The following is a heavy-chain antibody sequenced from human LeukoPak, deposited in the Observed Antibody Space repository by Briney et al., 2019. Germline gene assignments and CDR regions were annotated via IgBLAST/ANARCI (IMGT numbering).Heavy chain of an antibody. CDR1: GGSFSGYY. D-gene: IGHD5/OR15-5a*01. J-gene: IGHJ4*02. V-gene: IGHV4-34*01. CDR2: INRGGDT. Sequence: PSETLSLTCAVYGGSFSGYYWTWIRQPPGKGLEWIGEINRGGDTNYNPSLKSRVTISVDTSKTQVSLKLSSVTAADTAVYYCARHSISIYDSRPGSDYWGQGTLVTVSS. CDR3: ARHSISIYDSRPGSDY.